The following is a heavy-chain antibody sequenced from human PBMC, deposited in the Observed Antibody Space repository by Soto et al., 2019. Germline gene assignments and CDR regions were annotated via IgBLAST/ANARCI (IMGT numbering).Heavy chain of an antibody. D-gene: IGHD1-26*01. Sequence: VSVKVSCKASGYTFTSYGMSWVRQAHGQGLEWMGWISAYNGNTNYAQKLQGRVTMTTDTSTSTAYMELRSLRSDDTAVYYCAREQNLWDRKHNDYWGQGTLVTVS. J-gene: IGHJ4*02. CDR3: AREQNLWDRKHNDY. CDR2: ISAYNGNT. CDR1: GYTFTSYG. V-gene: IGHV1-18*01.